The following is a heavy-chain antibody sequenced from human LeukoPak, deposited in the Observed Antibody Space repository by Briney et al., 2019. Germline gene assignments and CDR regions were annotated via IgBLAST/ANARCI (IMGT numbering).Heavy chain of an antibody. D-gene: IGHD3-10*01. CDR2: IYYSGST. Sequence: SETLSLTCTVSGGSISSSSYYWGWIRQPLGKGLEWIGSIYYSGSTYYNPSLKSRVTISVDTSKNQFSLKLSSVTAADTAVYYCARDARFGELKAFDIWGQGTMVTVSS. CDR3: ARDARFGELKAFDI. V-gene: IGHV4-39*07. J-gene: IGHJ3*02. CDR1: GGSISSSSYY.